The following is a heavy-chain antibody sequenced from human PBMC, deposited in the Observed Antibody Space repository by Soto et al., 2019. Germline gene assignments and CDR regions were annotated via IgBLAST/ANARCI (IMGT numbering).Heavy chain of an antibody. J-gene: IGHJ3*02. Sequence: QVQLQESGPGLVKPSETLFLMCSVCGGYINSHYWTWIRQPPGKGLEWIGYIYYNGNTDYNPSLKSRVTILTDKSKSYFSLRLTSLTDADTAVYYCARSTWGYAFDIWGQVAVVTVSS. V-gene: IGHV4-59*08. D-gene: IGHD3-16*01. CDR1: GGYINSHY. CDR3: ARSTWGYAFDI. CDR2: IYYNGNT.